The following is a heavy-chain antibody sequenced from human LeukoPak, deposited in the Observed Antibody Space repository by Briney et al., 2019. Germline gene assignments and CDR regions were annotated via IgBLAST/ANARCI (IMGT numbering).Heavy chain of an antibody. Sequence: ASVKVSCKVSGYSLTDLSMHWVRQAPGQGLEWMGGLDPDYGETFYAQKLQGRVTMTEDTSADTAYMELSSLRPDDTAVYYCASYGDPNDAFDIWGQGTMVTVSS. CDR3: ASYGDPNDAFDI. CDR2: LDPDYGET. J-gene: IGHJ3*02. V-gene: IGHV1-24*01. D-gene: IGHD2-21*02. CDR1: GYSLTDLS.